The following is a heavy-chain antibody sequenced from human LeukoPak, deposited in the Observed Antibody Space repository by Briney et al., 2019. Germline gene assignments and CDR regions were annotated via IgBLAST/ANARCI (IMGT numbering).Heavy chain of an antibody. CDR3: ARLSTAVAGGDY. CDR1: GLAFTNSW. V-gene: IGHV3-7*01. CDR2: IKQDGSEK. D-gene: IGHD6-19*01. Sequence: GGSLRLSCAASGLAFTNSWMSWVRQTPGGGLEWVANIKQDGSEKYYVDSVKGRFTISRDNAKNSLYLQMNSLTAEDTALYYCARLSTAVAGGDYWGQGALVTVSS. J-gene: IGHJ4*02.